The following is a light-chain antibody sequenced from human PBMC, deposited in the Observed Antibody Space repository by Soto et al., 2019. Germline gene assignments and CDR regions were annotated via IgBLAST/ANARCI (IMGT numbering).Light chain of an antibody. Sequence: DLQMTQSPSSLSASVGDRVTITCRASQSISSYLNWYQQKPGKAPKLLIYAASSLQSGVPSRFSGSGSGTDFTLNISSLQPEDFATYYCQQSYSTPRFTFGPGTKVDIK. CDR1: QSISSY. J-gene: IGKJ3*01. V-gene: IGKV1-39*01. CDR3: QQSYSTPRFT. CDR2: AAS.